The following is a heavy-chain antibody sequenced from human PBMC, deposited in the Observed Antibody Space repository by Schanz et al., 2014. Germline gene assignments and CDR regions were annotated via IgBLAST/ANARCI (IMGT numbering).Heavy chain of an antibody. CDR3: ARGEWSTSQFDY. Sequence: QVQLQQWGAGLLKPSETLSLTCAVYGGSFSGYYWTWIRQPPGKGLEWIGEIHHSGSTNYNPSLKIRVTISMDTSKNQFSRKLSLVTAADTAVYYCARGEWSTSQFDYWGHGTLVTVSS. V-gene: IGHV4-34*01. J-gene: IGHJ4*01. D-gene: IGHD2-2*01. CDR2: IHHSGST. CDR1: GGSFSGYY.